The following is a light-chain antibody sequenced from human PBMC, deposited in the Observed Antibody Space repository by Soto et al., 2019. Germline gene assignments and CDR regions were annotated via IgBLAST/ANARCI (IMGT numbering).Light chain of an antibody. CDR3: QQYNSYMWT. CDR1: QSISTW. CDR2: DAS. J-gene: IGKJ1*01. Sequence: DIQMTQSPSTLSASVGDRVTITCRASQSISTWLAWYQQKPGKAPNLLIYDASSLKSGVPSRFSGSGSGTEFTLTISSLQPDDFATYYCQQYNSYMWTFGLGTKVEIK. V-gene: IGKV1-5*01.